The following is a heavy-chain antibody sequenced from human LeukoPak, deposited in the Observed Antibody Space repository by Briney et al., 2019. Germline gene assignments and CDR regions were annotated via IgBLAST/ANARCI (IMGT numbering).Heavy chain of an antibody. CDR1: GYTFTDYY. D-gene: IGHD3-16*01. CDR3: TRDPTAGLGDY. CDR2: INPNSGVT. J-gene: IGHJ4*02. V-gene: IGHV1-2*02. Sequence: GASVKVSCKASGYTFTDYYMHWVRQAPGQGLEWMGWINPNSGVTNYAQKFQGRVTITRDTSITTAYMELSSLTSDDTAVYYCTRDPTAGLGDYWGQGTLVTVSS.